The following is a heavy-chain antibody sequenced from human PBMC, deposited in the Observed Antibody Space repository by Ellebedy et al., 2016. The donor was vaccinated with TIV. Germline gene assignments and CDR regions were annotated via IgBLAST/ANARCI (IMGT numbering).Heavy chain of an antibody. J-gene: IGHJ4*02. V-gene: IGHV1-2*04. CDR3: ARGPTYSSSWNDY. Sequence: AASVKVSCKASGYSFTGYYMHWVRQAPGQGLEWMGWINPNSGGTNYAQKFQGWVTMTRDTSISTAYMELRRLRSDDTAIYFCARGPTYSSSWNDYWGQGTLVTVSS. CDR1: GYSFTGYY. D-gene: IGHD6-13*01. CDR2: INPNSGGT.